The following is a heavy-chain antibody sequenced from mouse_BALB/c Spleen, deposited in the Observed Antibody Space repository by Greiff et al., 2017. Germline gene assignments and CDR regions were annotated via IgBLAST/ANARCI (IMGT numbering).Heavy chain of an antibody. CDR3: ALGYYYRYDVRD. Sequence: DLVKPGASVKLSCKASGYTFTSYWINWIKQRPGQGLEWIGRIAPGSGSTYYNEMFKGKATLTVDTSSSTAYIQLSSLSSEDSAVYFCALGYYYRYDVRDWGQGTTLTVSS. CDR2: IAPGSGST. J-gene: IGHJ2*01. V-gene: IGHV1S41*01. CDR1: GYTFTSYW. D-gene: IGHD2-14*01.